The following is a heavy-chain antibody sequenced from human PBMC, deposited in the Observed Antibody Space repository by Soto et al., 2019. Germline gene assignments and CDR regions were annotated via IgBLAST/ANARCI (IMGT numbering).Heavy chain of an antibody. CDR1: GVTFSSYW. J-gene: IGHJ5*02. D-gene: IGHD3-16*01. Sequence: GGSLRLSCAASGVTFSSYWMHWVRQAPGTGLVWVSRINSDGRSTSYADSVRGRFTISRDNAENSLILQMNSLRVEDTAIYYCARKSGAFGGSLDLWGQGTVVTVSS. V-gene: IGHV3-74*01. CDR2: INSDGRST. CDR3: ARKSGAFGGSLDL.